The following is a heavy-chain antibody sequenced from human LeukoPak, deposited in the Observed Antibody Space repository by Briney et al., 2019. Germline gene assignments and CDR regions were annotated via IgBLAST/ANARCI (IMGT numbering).Heavy chain of an antibody. CDR3: VRGFLIPGFDY. CDR1: GDSVSSKSVA. CDR2: TYYKSKWYY. V-gene: IGHV6-1*01. D-gene: IGHD2-21*01. J-gene: IGHJ4*02. Sequence: SQTLSLTCAISGDSVSSKSVAWNWIRQSPSRGLEWLGRTYYKSKWYYEYAVSVKSRISINSDTSKNQFSLQLNSVTPEDTAVYYCVRGFLIPGFDYWGQGSLVTVSS.